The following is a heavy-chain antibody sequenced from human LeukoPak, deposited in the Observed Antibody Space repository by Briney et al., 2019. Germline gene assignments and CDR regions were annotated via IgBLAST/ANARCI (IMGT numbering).Heavy chain of an antibody. Sequence: ASVKVSCKASGYTFTGYYIHWVRQAPGQGLEWMGWINPNSGGTNCAQRFQGRVTMTGDTSISTAYMELSRLRSDDTAVYYCVRDDVGSRWYDFYYWGQGTLVTVSS. CDR2: INPNSGGT. J-gene: IGHJ4*02. CDR1: GYTFTGYY. D-gene: IGHD6-13*01. V-gene: IGHV1-2*02. CDR3: VRDDVGSRWYDFYY.